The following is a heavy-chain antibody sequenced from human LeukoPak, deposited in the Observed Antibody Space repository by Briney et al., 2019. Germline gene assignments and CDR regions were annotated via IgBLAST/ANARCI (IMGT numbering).Heavy chain of an antibody. V-gene: IGHV3-23*01. J-gene: IGHJ4*02. CDR1: GFTFSSYA. CDR3: AKDHLLWFGVFDY. D-gene: IGHD3-10*01. Sequence: GGSLRLSYAASGFTFSSYAMSWVRQAPGKGLEWVSAISGSGGSTYYADSVKGRFTISRDNSKNTLYLQMNSLRAELTAVYYCAKDHLLWFGVFDYWGQGTLVTVSS. CDR2: ISGSGGST.